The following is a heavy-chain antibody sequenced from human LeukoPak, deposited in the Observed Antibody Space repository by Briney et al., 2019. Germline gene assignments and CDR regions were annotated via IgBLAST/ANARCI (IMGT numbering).Heavy chain of an antibody. D-gene: IGHD1-1*01. J-gene: IGHJ4*02. CDR2: IKQDESEK. Sequence: PGGSLRLSCAASGFTFSSYWMSWVRQAPGKGLEWVANIKQDESEKYYVDSLKGRFTISRDNAKNSLYLQMNSLRAEDTAVYYCARDKIEGPTKLDYWGQEILVTVSS. CDR1: GFTFSSYW. CDR3: ARDKIEGPTKLDY. V-gene: IGHV3-7*03.